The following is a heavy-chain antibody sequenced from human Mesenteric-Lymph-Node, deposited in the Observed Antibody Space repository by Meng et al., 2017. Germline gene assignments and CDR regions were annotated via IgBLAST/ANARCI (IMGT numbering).Heavy chain of an antibody. Sequence: QVPLPQWGAGLLKPSDPLSLTCAVYGGSFSGYYWSWIRQPPGKGLEWIGEINHSGSTNYNPSLKSRVTISVDTSKNQFSLKLTSVTAADTAVYYCARSPYSGSALPFFDYWGQGSLVTVSS. CDR3: ARSPYSGSALPFFDY. D-gene: IGHD1-26*01. CDR1: GGSFSGYY. CDR2: INHSGST. J-gene: IGHJ4*02. V-gene: IGHV4-34*01.